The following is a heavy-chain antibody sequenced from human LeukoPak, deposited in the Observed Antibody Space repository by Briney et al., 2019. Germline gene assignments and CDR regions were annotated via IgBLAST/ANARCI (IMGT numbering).Heavy chain of an antibody. V-gene: IGHV3-7*03. J-gene: IGHJ3*02. CDR2: IKQDGSEK. CDR3: AKVGPKVGAPDAFDI. D-gene: IGHD1-26*01. CDR1: GFTFSSYW. Sequence: GGSLRLSCAASGFTFSSYWMSWVRQAPGKGLEWVANIKQDGSEKYYVDSVKGRFTISRDNSKNTLYLQMNSLRAEDTAVYYCAKVGPKVGAPDAFDIWGQGTMVTVSS.